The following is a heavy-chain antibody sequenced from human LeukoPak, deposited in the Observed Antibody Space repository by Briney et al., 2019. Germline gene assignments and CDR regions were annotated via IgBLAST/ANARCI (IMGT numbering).Heavy chain of an antibody. CDR1: GYTFTSYG. CDR3: ARAEGYNEKGDDYYGMDV. Sequence: VSVKVSCKASGYTFTSYGISWVRQAPGQGLEWMGWISAYNGNTNYAQKLQGRVTMTTDTSTSTAYMELRSLRSDDTAVYYCARAEGYNEKGDDYYGMDVWGQGTTVTVSS. V-gene: IGHV1-18*04. CDR2: ISAYNGNT. D-gene: IGHD5-24*01. J-gene: IGHJ6*02.